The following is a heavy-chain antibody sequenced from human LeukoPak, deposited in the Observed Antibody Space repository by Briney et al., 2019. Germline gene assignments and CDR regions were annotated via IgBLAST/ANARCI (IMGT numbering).Heavy chain of an antibody. V-gene: IGHV4-4*07. CDR1: GGSISSCY. CDR3: AREQAKIVVVNDAFDI. CDR2: IYTSGST. D-gene: IGHD3-22*01. J-gene: IGHJ3*02. Sequence: PSETLSLTCTVSGGSISSCYRSWIRQPAGKGLEWIGRIYTSGSTNYNPSLKSRVTMSVDTSKNQFSLKLSSVTAADTAVYYCAREQAKIVVVNDAFDIWGQGTMVTVSS.